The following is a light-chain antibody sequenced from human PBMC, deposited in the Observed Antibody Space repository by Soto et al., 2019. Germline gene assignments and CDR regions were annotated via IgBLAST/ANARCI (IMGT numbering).Light chain of an antibody. V-gene: IGKV3-20*01. CDR2: DAS. CDR1: QSVSYY. CDR3: QQYGSSLT. J-gene: IGKJ5*01. Sequence: EIVLTQSPGTLSLSPGERATLSCRASQSVSYYLAWYQQKPGQAPRLLIYDASSRATGVPARFSGSGSGTDFTLTISSLEPEDFAVYYCQQYGSSLTFGGGTRLEIK.